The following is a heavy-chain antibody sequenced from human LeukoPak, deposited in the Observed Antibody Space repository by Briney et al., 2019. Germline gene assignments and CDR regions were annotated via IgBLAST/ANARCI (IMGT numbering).Heavy chain of an antibody. CDR1: GFTFSNYA. CDR2: LSGSGGTT. CDR3: AKSAENVVVTAIYYYYYMDV. Sequence: GGSLRLSCVASGFTFSNYAMNWVRQTPGKGQEWISTLSGSGGTTYYADSVKGRSTISRDNSKNTLYLQMNSLRAEDTAIYYCAKSAENVVVTAIYYYYYMDVWGKGTTVTVSS. V-gene: IGHV3-23*01. D-gene: IGHD2-21*02. J-gene: IGHJ6*03.